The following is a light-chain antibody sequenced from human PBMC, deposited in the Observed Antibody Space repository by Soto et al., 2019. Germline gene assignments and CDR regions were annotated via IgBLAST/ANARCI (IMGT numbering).Light chain of an antibody. Sequence: QSALTQPASVSGSPGQSITISCTGTSSGVAAYNYVSWYQQHPGKAPKLMIYDVSNRPSGVSNRFSGSKSGKTASLTISGLQAEDEADYYCNSYTSSTTVIFGGGTKVTVL. CDR3: NSYTSSTTVI. CDR1: SSGVAAYNY. V-gene: IGLV2-14*03. CDR2: DVS. J-gene: IGLJ2*01.